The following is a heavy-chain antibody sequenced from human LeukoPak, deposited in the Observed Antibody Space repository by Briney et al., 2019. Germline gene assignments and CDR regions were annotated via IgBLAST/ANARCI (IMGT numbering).Heavy chain of an antibody. J-gene: IGHJ4*02. Sequence: SVKVSCKASGFTFTSSAVQWVRQARGQRLEWIGWIVVGSGNTNYAQKFQERVTITRDMSTSTAYMELSSLRSEDTAVYYCAALESRRGPTVTDYWGQGTLVTVSS. D-gene: IGHD4-17*01. CDR1: GFTFTSSA. CDR3: AALESRRGPTVTDY. V-gene: IGHV1-58*01. CDR2: IVVGSGNT.